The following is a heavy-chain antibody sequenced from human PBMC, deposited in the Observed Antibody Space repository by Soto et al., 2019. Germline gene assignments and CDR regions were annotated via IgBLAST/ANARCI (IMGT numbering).Heavy chain of an antibody. J-gene: IGHJ4*02. CDR3: AKGASHAPFEK. Sequence: EVHLLESGGDLVLPGGSLRLSCAASGFAFNDFAMNWVRQAPGKGPEWLSTISGSGDKTFHSDSVKGRFNISRDNSNNKMFLQMNSLRAEDTAIYYCAKGASHAPFEKWGRGTLVTVS. CDR1: GFAFNDFA. CDR2: ISGSGDKT. V-gene: IGHV3-23*01.